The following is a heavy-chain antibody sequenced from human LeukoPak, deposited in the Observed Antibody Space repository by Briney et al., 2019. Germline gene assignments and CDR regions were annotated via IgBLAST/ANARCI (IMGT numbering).Heavy chain of an antibody. CDR1: GFTFSTYG. CDR3: AKDSLGYCSSTSCYSYNWFDS. Sequence: PGGSLRLSCVASGFTFSTYGMHWVRQAPGKGLEWVAVIWYDGSNKYYADSVKGRFTISRDNSKNALYLQMNSLRAEDTAVYYCAKDSLGYCSSTSCYSYNWFDSWGQEILVTVSS. D-gene: IGHD2-2*01. J-gene: IGHJ5*01. CDR2: IWYDGSNK. V-gene: IGHV3-33*06.